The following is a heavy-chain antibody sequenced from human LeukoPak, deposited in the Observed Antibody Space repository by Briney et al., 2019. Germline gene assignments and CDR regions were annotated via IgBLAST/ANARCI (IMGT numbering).Heavy chain of an antibody. CDR1: GFTFSSSG. D-gene: IGHD3-10*02. CDR2: ISSTGAGT. Sequence: GGTLRLSCAASGFTFSSSGMNWVRQAPGKGLEWVSGISSTGAGTYYADSVKGRFTISRDNSENTLYLQMNSLRAEDTAVYYCAELGITMIGGVWGKGTTVTISS. J-gene: IGHJ6*04. V-gene: IGHV3-23*01. CDR3: AELGITMIGGV.